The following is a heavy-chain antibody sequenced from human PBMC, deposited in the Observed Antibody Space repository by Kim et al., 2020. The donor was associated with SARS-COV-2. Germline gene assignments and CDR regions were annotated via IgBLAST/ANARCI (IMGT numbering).Heavy chain of an antibody. Sequence: GGSLRLSCAASGFILSDSFLHWVRQASGKGPEWVGRIRGRANSDATVYAASVKGRFIISRDDSQNTAYLQMNSLETEGTAVYYCSSTTEAPASNVYWGQGTLVTVSS. CDR3: SSTTEAPASNVY. CDR2: IRGRANSDAT. J-gene: IGHJ4*02. V-gene: IGHV3-73*01. CDR1: GFILSDSF. D-gene: IGHD4-4*01.